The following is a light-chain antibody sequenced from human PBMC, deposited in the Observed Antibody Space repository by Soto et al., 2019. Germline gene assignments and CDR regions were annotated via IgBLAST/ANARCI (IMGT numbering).Light chain of an antibody. J-gene: IGKJ5*01. Sequence: EIVLTQSPRTLSLSPGDRATLSCRASQSVSSYSAWYQQNPGQAPRLLIYDASNRATGIPARFSGSGSGTDFTLTISSLETEDFAVYYCQQRSNWPPTITFGQGTRLEN. CDR2: DAS. CDR1: QSVSSY. V-gene: IGKV3-11*01. CDR3: QQRSNWPPTIT.